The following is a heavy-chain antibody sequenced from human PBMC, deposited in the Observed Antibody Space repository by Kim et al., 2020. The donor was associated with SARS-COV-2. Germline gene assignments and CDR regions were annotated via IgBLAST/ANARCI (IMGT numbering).Heavy chain of an antibody. CDR1: GFTFSGSA. CDR2: IKPKADNYAT. Sequence: GGSLRLSCAASGFTFSGSAIHWVRQASEKGLEWVARIKPKADNYATAYAVSVRGRFTVSRDDSKNTAYLQMNSLITEDTALYYCTRLYGGTFKFDPRGQG. D-gene: IGHD1-26*01. CDR3: TRLYGGTFKFDP. V-gene: IGHV3-73*01. J-gene: IGHJ5*02.